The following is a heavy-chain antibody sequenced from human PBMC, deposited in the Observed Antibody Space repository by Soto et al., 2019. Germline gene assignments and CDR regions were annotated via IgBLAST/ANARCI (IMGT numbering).Heavy chain of an antibody. V-gene: IGHV1-18*01. J-gene: IGHJ6*03. CDR1: GGTFSSYS. D-gene: IGHD2-2*01. Sequence: GASVKVSCKASGGTFSSYSISWVRQAPGQGLQWMGRIIPFNANTNYTQKFQGRVTMTTDTSTNTAYMELRSLRSDDTAVYFCARDRYCCSRVVYYYYMDFWGKGTXVTVSS. CDR2: IIPFNANT. CDR3: ARDRYCCSRVVYYYYMDF.